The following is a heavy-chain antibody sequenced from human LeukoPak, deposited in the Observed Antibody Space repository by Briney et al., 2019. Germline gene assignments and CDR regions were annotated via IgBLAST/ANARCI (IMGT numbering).Heavy chain of an antibody. CDR1: GGSISSSSYY. CDR3: ARQYLGTMIVVVPYFDY. J-gene: IGHJ4*02. CDR2: IYYSGST. Sequence: SETLSLTCTVSGGSISSSSYYWGWIRQPPGKGLEWIGSIYYSGSTYYNPSLKSRVTISVDTSKNQFSLKLSSVTAADTAVYYCARQYLGTMIVVVPYFDYWGQGTLVTVSS. D-gene: IGHD3-22*01. V-gene: IGHV4-39*01.